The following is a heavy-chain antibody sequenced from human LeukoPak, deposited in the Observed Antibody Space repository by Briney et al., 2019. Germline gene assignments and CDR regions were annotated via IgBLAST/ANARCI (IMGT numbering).Heavy chain of an antibody. CDR3: ARVSIAARLNYYYGMDV. V-gene: IGHV1-69*13. Sequence: SVKVSCKASGGTFSSYAISWVRQAPGQGFEWLGGIIPIVDTANYAQKFQGRVTITADESTSTAYMELSSLRSEDTAVYYCARVSIAARLNYYYGMDVWGQGTTVTVSS. CDR1: GGTFSSYA. D-gene: IGHD6-6*01. CDR2: IIPIVDTA. J-gene: IGHJ6*02.